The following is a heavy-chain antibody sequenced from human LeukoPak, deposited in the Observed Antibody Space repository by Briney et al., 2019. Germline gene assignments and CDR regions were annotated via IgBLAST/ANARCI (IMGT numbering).Heavy chain of an antibody. Sequence: ASVKVSCKASGYTFTSYAMHWVRQAPGQRLEWMGWINAGNGNTKYSQKFQGRVTITRDTSASTAYMEPSSLRSEDTAVCYCARDPSYYYGSGSYYDPWGQGTLVTVSS. D-gene: IGHD3-10*01. J-gene: IGHJ5*02. CDR2: INAGNGNT. V-gene: IGHV1-3*01. CDR1: GYTFTSYA. CDR3: ARDPSYYYGSGSYYDP.